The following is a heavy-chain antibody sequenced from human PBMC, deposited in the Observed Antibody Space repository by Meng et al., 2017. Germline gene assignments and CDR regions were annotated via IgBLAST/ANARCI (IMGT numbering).Heavy chain of an antibody. V-gene: IGHV3-33*01. J-gene: IGHJ6*02. D-gene: IGHD2-15*01. Sequence: GESLKISCAASGFTFSSYGMHWVRQAPGKGLEWVAVIWNDGSNKYYADSVKGRFTISRDNSKNTLYLQMNSLRAEDTAVYYCARDKYCSGGSCYHQEIYYYYGMDVWGQGTTVTVSS. CDR2: IWNDGSNK. CDR1: GFTFSSYG. CDR3: ARDKYCSGGSCYHQEIYYYYGMDV.